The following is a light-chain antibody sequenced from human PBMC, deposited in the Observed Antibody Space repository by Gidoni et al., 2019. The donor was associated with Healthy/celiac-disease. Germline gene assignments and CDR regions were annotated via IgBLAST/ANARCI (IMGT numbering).Light chain of an antibody. CDR2: DVR. J-gene: IGLJ2*01. V-gene: IGLV2-11*01. Sequence: QSALTQPPSVSGSLGQSVTISCTGTSSDVGGYNYVSWYQQHPVKVPKLMIYDVRKRPSGVPDRFSGSKSGNTASLTISGLQAEDEADYYCCSYAGSDVVFGGGTKLTVL. CDR3: CSYAGSDVV. CDR1: SSDVGGYNY.